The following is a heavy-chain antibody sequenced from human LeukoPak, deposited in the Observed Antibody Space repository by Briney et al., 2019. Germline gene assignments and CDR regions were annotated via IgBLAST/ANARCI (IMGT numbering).Heavy chain of an antibody. J-gene: IGHJ5*02. Sequence: GGSLRLSCAASGFTFDSYAMSWVRQAPGKGLEWVSAVSRFGGTTYYADSAKGRFTISRDNSDNTVYLQMNSLRVGDTALYYCVKHVGSRWSNNRFDPWGQGTLVTVS. CDR2: VSRFGGTT. CDR1: GFTFDSYA. V-gene: IGHV3-23*01. CDR3: VKHVGSRWSNNRFDP. D-gene: IGHD6-13*01.